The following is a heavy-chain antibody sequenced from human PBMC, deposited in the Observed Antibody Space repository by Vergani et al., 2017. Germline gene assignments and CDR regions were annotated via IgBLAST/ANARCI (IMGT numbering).Heavy chain of an antibody. CDR2: VIPIFGTA. Sequence: QVQLVQSGAEVKQPGSSVKVSCKASGGTFSSYAISWVRQAPGQGLEWMGGVIPIFGTANYAQTFQGRGTITADESTSTAYMELSSLRSEDTAVYYCARANYYYDSSGLSVGAFDIWGQGTMVTVSS. V-gene: IGHV1-69*01. CDR1: GGTFSSYA. D-gene: IGHD3-22*01. J-gene: IGHJ3*02. CDR3: ARANYYYDSSGLSVGAFDI.